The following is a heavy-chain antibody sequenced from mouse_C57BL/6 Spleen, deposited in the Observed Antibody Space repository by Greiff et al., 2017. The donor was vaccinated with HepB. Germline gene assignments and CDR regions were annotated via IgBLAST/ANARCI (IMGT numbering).Heavy chain of an antibody. CDR2: FYPGSGSI. J-gene: IGHJ1*03. Sequence: QVHVKQSGAELVKPGASVKLSCKASGYTFTEYTIHWVKQRSGQGLEWIGWFYPGSGSIKYNEKFKDKATLTADKTASTVYMELSRLTSEDSAVYCGARHEDYYGSSYWYFDVWGTGTTVTVSS. CDR3: ARHEDYYGSSYWYFDV. CDR1: GYTFTEYT. D-gene: IGHD1-1*01. V-gene: IGHV1-62-2*01.